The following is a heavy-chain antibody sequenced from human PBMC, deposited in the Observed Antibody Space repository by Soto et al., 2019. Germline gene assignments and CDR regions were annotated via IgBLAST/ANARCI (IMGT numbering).Heavy chain of an antibody. CDR3: ARSIVVVTALDY. Sequence: QVQLVQSGAEEKKPGASVKVSCKASGYTFTSYAMHWVRQAPGQRLEWMGWINAGNGNTKYSQTFQGSVTITRDTSASTAYMEMSSLRSEDTAVYYCARSIVVVTALDYWGQGTLVTVSS. CDR2: INAGNGNT. J-gene: IGHJ4*02. V-gene: IGHV1-3*05. CDR1: GYTFTSYA. D-gene: IGHD2-21*02.